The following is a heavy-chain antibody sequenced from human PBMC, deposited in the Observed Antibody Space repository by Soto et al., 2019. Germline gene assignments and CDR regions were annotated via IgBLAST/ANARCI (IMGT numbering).Heavy chain of an antibody. J-gene: IGHJ2*01. D-gene: IGHD6-13*01. CDR1: GFTFSSYW. V-gene: IGHV3-74*01. CDR3: AREVAAAGTWYFDL. CDR2: IGYDGSTT. Sequence: EVQLVESGGGLVQPGGSLRLSCAASGFTFSSYWMHWVRQAPGKGLVWVSRIGYDGSTTTYADSVKGRFTVSRDNAKNSLYLQMNMLRGEDTAVYFCAREVAAAGTWYFDLWGRGTLVNVSS.